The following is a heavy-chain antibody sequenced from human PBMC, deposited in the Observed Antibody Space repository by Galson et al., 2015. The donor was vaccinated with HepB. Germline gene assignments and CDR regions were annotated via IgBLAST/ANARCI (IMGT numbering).Heavy chain of an antibody. CDR1: GFTFSSYG. Sequence: SLRLSCAASGFTFSSYGMHWVRQAPGKGLEWVAVVSYDGNNKYYADSVKGRFTISRDNSKNTLYLQMNSLRAEDTAIYYCAKDGGRGYTYGPNWFDPWGQGTLVTVSS. D-gene: IGHD5-18*01. CDR2: VSYDGNNK. J-gene: IGHJ5*02. CDR3: AKDGGRGYTYGPNWFDP. V-gene: IGHV3-30*18.